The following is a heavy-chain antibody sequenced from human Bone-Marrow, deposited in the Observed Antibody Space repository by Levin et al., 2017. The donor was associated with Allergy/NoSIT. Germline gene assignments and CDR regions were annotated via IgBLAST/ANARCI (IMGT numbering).Heavy chain of an antibody. CDR3: ASGRGMPDSGSLDY. CDR1: GGSISSYY. Sequence: SETLSLTCTVSGGSISSYYWSWIRQPPGKGLEWIGYIYYSGSTNYNPSLKSRVTISVDTSKNQFSLKLSSVTAADTAVYYCASGRGMPDSGSLDYWGQGTLVTVSS. V-gene: IGHV4-59*01. D-gene: IGHD3-10*01. CDR2: IYYSGST. J-gene: IGHJ4*02.